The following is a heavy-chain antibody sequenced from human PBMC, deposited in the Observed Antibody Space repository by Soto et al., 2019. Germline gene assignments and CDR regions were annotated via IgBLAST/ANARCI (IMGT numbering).Heavy chain of an antibody. CDR1: GFTFSNYA. CDR3: GRDSGGWPDGNFDY. Sequence: QVQLVESGGGVVQPGRSLRLSCAASGFTFSNYAMHWVRQAPGKGLEWVAVISDAGSNEYYADSVKGRFTISRDNSKNTLYLQMNNLRGEDTAVYYCGRDSGGWPDGNFDYWGQGTLVTVSS. D-gene: IGHD5-12*01. V-gene: IGHV3-30-3*01. CDR2: ISDAGSNE. J-gene: IGHJ4*02.